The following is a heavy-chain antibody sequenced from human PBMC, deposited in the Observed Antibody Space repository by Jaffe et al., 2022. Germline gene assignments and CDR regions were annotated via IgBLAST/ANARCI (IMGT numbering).Heavy chain of an antibody. CDR3: AHGVHVSWYGSGSPNWFDP. Sequence: QITLKESGPTLVKPTQTLTLTCTFSGFSLSTSGVGVGWIRQPPGKALEWLALIYWDDDKRYSPSLKSRLTITKDTSKNQVVLTMTNMDPVDTATYYCAHGVHVSWYGSGSPNWFDPWGQGTLVTVSS. CDR2: IYWDDDK. CDR1: GFSLSTSGVG. D-gene: IGHD3-10*01. J-gene: IGHJ5*02. V-gene: IGHV2-5*02.